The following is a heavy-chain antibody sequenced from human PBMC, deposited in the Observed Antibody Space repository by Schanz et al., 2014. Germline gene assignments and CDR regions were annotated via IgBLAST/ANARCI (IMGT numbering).Heavy chain of an antibody. J-gene: IGHJ3*02. D-gene: IGHD3-10*01. CDR1: GLTFTSAW. V-gene: IGHV3-15*01. CDR2: IKGKTDGGTA. CDR3: AKGRFGELSAFDS. Sequence: EVQLVESGGGLVKPGGSLRLSCATSGLTFTSAWMSWVRQAPGKGLEWVGRIKGKTDGGTADYAAPMKGRFTISRDDSKNTLLLQMNSLRAEDTAVYYCAKGRFGELSAFDSWGQGTMVTVSS.